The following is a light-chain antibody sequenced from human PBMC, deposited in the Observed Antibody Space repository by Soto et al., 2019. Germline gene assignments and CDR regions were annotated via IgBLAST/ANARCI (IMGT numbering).Light chain of an antibody. CDR2: EVS. Sequence: QSVLTQPPSASGSPGQSVTISCTGSSSDVGGYNYVSWYQQHPGKAPKLMIYEVSKRPSGVPDRFSASKSGNTASLTVSGLQAEDEADYYCSSYAGSNIHYVFGTGTKLNVL. CDR3: SSYAGSNIHYV. V-gene: IGLV2-8*01. CDR1: SSDVGGYNY. J-gene: IGLJ1*01.